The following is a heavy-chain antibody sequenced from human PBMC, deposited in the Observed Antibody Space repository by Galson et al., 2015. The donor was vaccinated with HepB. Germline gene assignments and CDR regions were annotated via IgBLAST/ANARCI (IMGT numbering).Heavy chain of an antibody. CDR3: ARDPYSYGWDWVDY. Sequence: SLRLSCAASGFVFGDFYMSWIRQAPGKGLEWISYISSTGSATYYADSVKGRFTISRDNAKKSLYLQMNSLRVEDTAVYYCARDPYSYGWDWVDYWGQGSWSPSPQ. CDR1: GFVFGDFY. V-gene: IGHV3-11*01. J-gene: IGHJ4*02. CDR2: ISSTGSAT. D-gene: IGHD5-18*01.